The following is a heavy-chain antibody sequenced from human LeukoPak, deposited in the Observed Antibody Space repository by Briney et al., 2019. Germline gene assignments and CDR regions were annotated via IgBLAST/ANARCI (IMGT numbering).Heavy chain of an antibody. Sequence: GGSLRLSCAASGFTFSSYSMNWVRQAPGKGLEWVSYISSGSRTIYYTDSVKGRFTISRDNSKNTLYLQMNSLRAEDTAVYYCARVASRNIAAAGTDYWGQGTLVTVSS. CDR2: ISSGSRTI. CDR3: ARVASRNIAAAGTDY. J-gene: IGHJ4*02. V-gene: IGHV3-48*01. D-gene: IGHD6-13*01. CDR1: GFTFSSYS.